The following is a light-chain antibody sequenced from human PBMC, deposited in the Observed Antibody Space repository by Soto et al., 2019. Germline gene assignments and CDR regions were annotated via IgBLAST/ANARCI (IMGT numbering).Light chain of an antibody. J-gene: IGLJ1*01. CDR3: CSYAGSYIYV. V-gene: IGLV2-11*01. CDR2: DVS. CDR1: SSDVGGYNY. Sequence: QSALTQPRSVSGSPGQSVTISCTGTSSDVGGYNYVSWYQQHQGKAPKLMIYDVSKRPSGVPDRFSGSKSGNTASLTISGHQAEDEADYYCCSYAGSYIYVFGTGTKLTVL.